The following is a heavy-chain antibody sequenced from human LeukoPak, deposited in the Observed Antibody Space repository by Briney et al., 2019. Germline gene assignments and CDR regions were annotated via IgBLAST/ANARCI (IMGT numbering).Heavy chain of an antibody. CDR3: ARSAARGFYYYYYMDV. Sequence: GGSLRLSCAASGFTFSSYSMNWVRQAPGKGLELVSYISSSSSTIYYADSVKGRFTISRDNAKNSLYLQMNSLRAEDTAVYYCARSAARGFYYYYYMDVWGKGTTVTVSS. V-gene: IGHV3-48*01. J-gene: IGHJ6*03. CDR1: GFTFSSYS. D-gene: IGHD2-2*01. CDR2: ISSSSSTI.